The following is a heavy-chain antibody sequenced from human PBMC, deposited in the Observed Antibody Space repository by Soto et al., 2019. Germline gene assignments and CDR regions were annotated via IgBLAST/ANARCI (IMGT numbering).Heavy chain of an antibody. V-gene: IGHV1-18*03. CDR2: ISASKGNT. Sequence: ASVKVSCKASGFTFTNYGITWVRQAPGQGLEWMGWISASKGNTNYAQKFQGRVTMTTDTSTSTAYMELRSLRSDDMAVYYCASRSGQLPYYYDYWGQGTQVTVSS. CDR3: ASRSGQLPYYYDY. J-gene: IGHJ4*02. D-gene: IGHD6-6*01. CDR1: GFTFTNYG.